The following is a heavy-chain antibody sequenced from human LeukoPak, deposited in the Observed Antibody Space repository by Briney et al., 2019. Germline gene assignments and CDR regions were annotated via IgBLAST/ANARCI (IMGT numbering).Heavy chain of an antibody. J-gene: IGHJ4*02. CDR2: INSDGSST. CDR3: ARDPYNWNYFDY. V-gene: IGHV3-74*01. CDR1: GFTFSSYW. Sequence: GGSLRLSCAASGFTFSSYWMHWVRQAPGRGLVWVSRINSDGSSTSYADSVKGRFTISRDNAKNTLYLQMNSLRAEDTAVYYCARDPYNWNYFDYWGQGTLVTVSS. D-gene: IGHD1-20*01.